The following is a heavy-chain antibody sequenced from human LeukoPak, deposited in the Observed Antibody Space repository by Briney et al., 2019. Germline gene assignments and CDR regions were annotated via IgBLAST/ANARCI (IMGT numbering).Heavy chain of an antibody. J-gene: IGHJ3*02. V-gene: IGHV4-39*07. Sequence: SETLSLTCTVSGGSISSSSYYWGWIRQPPGKGLEWIGSIYYSGSTYYNPSLKSRVTISVDTSKNQFSLKLSSVTAADTAVYYCARVRRSSMKDAFDIWGQGTMVTVSS. CDR2: IYYSGST. CDR3: ARVRRSSMKDAFDI. D-gene: IGHD2/OR15-2a*01. CDR1: GGSISSSSYY.